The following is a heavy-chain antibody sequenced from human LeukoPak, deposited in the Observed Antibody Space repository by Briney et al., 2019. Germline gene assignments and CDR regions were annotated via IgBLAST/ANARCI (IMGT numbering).Heavy chain of an antibody. D-gene: IGHD1-1*01. J-gene: IGHJ5*02. V-gene: IGHV1-8*01. CDR1: GYTFTSYD. CDR3: ARVTQLPSEYNWFDP. Sequence: GASVKVSCRASGYTFTSYDINWVRQATGQGLEWMGWMNPNSGNTGYAQKFQGRVTMTRNTSISTAYMELSSLRSEDTAVYYCARVTQLPSEYNWFDPWGQGTLVTVSS. CDR2: MNPNSGNT.